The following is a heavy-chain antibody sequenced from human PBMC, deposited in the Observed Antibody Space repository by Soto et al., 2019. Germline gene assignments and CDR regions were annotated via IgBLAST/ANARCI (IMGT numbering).Heavy chain of an antibody. Sequence: EVQLLESGGGLVQPGGSLRLSCAASGFTFSSYAMSWVRQGPGKGLGWVSSIRGSGGSTNYADSVKGRFTISRDNSKNTLYLRMNSLRVEDTAVYYCAKAYSMTIFGVVIETPGDGFDIWGQGTMVTVSS. D-gene: IGHD3-3*01. CDR1: GFTFSSYA. CDR2: IRGSGGST. CDR3: AKAYSMTIFGVVIETPGDGFDI. J-gene: IGHJ3*02. V-gene: IGHV3-23*01.